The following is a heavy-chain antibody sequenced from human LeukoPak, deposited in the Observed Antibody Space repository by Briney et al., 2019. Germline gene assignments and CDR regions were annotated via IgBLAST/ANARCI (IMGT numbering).Heavy chain of an antibody. J-gene: IGHJ6*03. CDR1: GYSISSRNW. D-gene: IGHD6-19*01. CDR3: ARQGTDRILSGWYHENYYYHYYMDV. CDR2: IYYSGST. Sequence: SDTLSLTCAVSGYSISSRNWWGWIRQPPGKGLEWIGYIYYSGSTYYNPSLKSRVTISVDTSKNQFSLKLSSVTAADTAVYYCARQGTDRILSGWYHENYYYHYYMDVWGKGTTVTVSS. V-gene: IGHV4-28*01.